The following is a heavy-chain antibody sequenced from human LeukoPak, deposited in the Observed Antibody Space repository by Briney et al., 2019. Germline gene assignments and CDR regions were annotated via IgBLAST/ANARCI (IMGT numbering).Heavy chain of an antibody. V-gene: IGHV3-48*04. CDR2: ISSSGSTI. J-gene: IGHJ4*02. D-gene: IGHD1-1*01. CDR3: ARVFGWNDGFY. CDR1: GFTFSSYA. Sequence: GGSLRLSCAASGFTFSSYALSWVRQAPGKGLEWVSYISSSGSTIYYADSVKGRFTISRDNAKNSLYLQMNSLRAEDTAVYYCARVFGWNDGFYWDQGTLVTVSS.